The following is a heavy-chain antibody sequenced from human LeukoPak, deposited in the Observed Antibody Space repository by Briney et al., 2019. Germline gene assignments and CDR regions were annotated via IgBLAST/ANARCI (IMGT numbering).Heavy chain of an antibody. CDR1: RFTFSSYW. D-gene: IGHD3-22*01. CDR2: IISDGSST. CDR3: ARAGRYDSSGYTNCFDP. Sequence: PGRSLSLSCAVSRFTFSSYWTHWVRQVPGEGLVWVSRIISDGSSTSYADSVKGRFTISRDNGKNTLYLQMNSLRAEDTAVYYCARAGRYDSSGYTNCFDPWGQGTLVTVSS. V-gene: IGHV3-74*01. J-gene: IGHJ5*02.